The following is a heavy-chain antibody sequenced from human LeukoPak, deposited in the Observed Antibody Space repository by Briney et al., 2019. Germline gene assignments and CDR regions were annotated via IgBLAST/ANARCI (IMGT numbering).Heavy chain of an antibody. CDR1: GFTFSSYG. CDR2: ITGSGGST. D-gene: IGHD6-13*01. V-gene: IGHV3-23*01. Sequence: GGSLRLPCAASGFTFSSYGMSWVRQAPGKGLEWVSAITGSGGSTFYADSVKGRFTISRDNSKNALYLQMNSLRAEDTAVYYCAKRGSAGLYYFDYWGQGTLVTVSS. CDR3: AKRGSAGLYYFDY. J-gene: IGHJ4*02.